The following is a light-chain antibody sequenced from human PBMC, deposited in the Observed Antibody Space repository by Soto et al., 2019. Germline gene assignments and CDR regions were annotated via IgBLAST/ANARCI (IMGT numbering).Light chain of an antibody. CDR2: DVN. CDR1: SNDVGGYNY. CDR3: SSYTSSSTYV. V-gene: IGLV2-14*03. J-gene: IGLJ1*01. Sequence: QSALTQPASVSGSPGQSITISCTGTSNDVGGYNYVSWYQQHPGKAPKLMIYDVNDRPSGVSNRFSGSKSGSTASLTISGLQAEDEADYYCSSYTSSSTYVFGTGTKVTVL.